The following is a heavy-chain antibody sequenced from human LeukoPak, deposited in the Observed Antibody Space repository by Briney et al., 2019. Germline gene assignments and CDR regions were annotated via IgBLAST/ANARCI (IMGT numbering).Heavy chain of an antibody. CDR3: AKVIEMATDYDAFDI. J-gene: IGHJ3*02. V-gene: IGHV3-15*01. CDR1: GFTFSDAY. D-gene: IGHD5-24*01. CDR2: IRSKADGGTT. Sequence: TGGSLRLSCAASGFTFSDAYISWVRQAPGKGLEWVGRIRSKADGGTTDYAAPMKGRFTISRDDSKNTLYLQMNSLKTEDTAVYYCAKVIEMATDYDAFDIWGQGTMVTVSS.